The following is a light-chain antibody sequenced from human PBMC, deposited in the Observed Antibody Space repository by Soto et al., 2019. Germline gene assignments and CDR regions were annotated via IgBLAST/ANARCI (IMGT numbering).Light chain of an antibody. J-gene: IGKJ1*01. Sequence: DIQMTQSPSSLSASVGDRVTITCRSSQSISSYLNWYQQKPGKAPKLLIFAASSLQSGVPSRFSGSRSGPDFTLTISSLQPEDVATYYCQQSYSSPPTFGQGTKVDIK. CDR1: QSISSY. CDR3: QQSYSSPPT. CDR2: AAS. V-gene: IGKV1-39*01.